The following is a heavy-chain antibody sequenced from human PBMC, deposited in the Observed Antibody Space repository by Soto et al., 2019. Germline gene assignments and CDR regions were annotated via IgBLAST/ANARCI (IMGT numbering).Heavy chain of an antibody. CDR2: INAGNGNT. Sequence: ASVKVSCKASGYTFTSYAMHWVRQAPGQRLEWMGWINAGNGNTKYSQKFQGRVTITRDTSASTAYMELSSLRSEDTAVYYCARDRPRSSSWPRPGSHGTDVWGQGTTVTVSS. J-gene: IGHJ6*02. CDR3: ARDRPRSSSWPRPGSHGTDV. CDR1: GYTFTSYA. V-gene: IGHV1-3*01. D-gene: IGHD6-13*01.